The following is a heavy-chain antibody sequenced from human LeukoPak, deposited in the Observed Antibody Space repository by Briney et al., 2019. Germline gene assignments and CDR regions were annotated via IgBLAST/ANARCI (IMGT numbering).Heavy chain of an antibody. CDR1: GGSISSSSYY. V-gene: IGHV4-39*02. J-gene: IGHJ1*01. Sequence: SETLSLTCTVSGGSISSSSYYWGWIRQPPGTGLEWIGSIYCSGSTYYNPSLKSRVTISVDTSKNQFSLKLSSVTAADTAVYYCAREDDSSGYYLEYFQHWGQGTLVTVSS. CDR2: IYCSGST. CDR3: AREDDSSGYYLEYFQH. D-gene: IGHD3-22*01.